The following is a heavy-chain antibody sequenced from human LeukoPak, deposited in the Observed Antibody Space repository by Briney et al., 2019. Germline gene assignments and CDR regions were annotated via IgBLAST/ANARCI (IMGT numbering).Heavy chain of an antibody. V-gene: IGHV3-74*01. Sequence: QSGGSLRLSCAAAGLTFSNYWVHWVRQAPGKGLVWVSRIKSDGRTNYADSVKGRFTISRDNAKNTVSLQMNSLRAEDTGVYYCARAPSEIGGYYPEYFRHWGQGTLVTVSS. CDR1: GLTFSNYW. D-gene: IGHD3-22*01. CDR2: IKSDGRT. J-gene: IGHJ1*01. CDR3: ARAPSEIGGYYPEYFRH.